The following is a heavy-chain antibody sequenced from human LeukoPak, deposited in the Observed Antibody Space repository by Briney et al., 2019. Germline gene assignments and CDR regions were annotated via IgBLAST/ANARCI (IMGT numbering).Heavy chain of an antibody. CDR1: GFTFSSYA. J-gene: IGHJ4*02. Sequence: GGSLRLSCAASGFTFSSYAMHWVRQAPGKGLEWVAVISYDGSNKYYADSVKGRFTISRDNSKNTVYLQMNSLRADDTAVYYCAKAHCSSTSCSRADNWGQGTLVTVSS. CDR3: AKAHCSSTSCSRADN. D-gene: IGHD2-2*01. CDR2: ISYDGSNK. V-gene: IGHV3-30-3*01.